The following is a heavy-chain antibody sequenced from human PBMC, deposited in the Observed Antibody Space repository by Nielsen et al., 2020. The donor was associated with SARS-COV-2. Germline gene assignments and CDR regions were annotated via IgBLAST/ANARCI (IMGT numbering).Heavy chain of an antibody. V-gene: IGHV4-34*01. D-gene: IGHD2-8*01. CDR2: INHSGST. Sequence: SETLSLTCAVYGGSFSGYYWSWIRQPPGKGLEWIGEINHSGSTNCNPSLKSRVTISVDTSKNQFSLKLSSVTAADTAVYYCARHIVLMVYAITYYYYGMDVWGQGTTVTVSS. CDR1: GGSFSGYY. CDR3: ARHIVLMVYAITYYYYGMDV. J-gene: IGHJ6*02.